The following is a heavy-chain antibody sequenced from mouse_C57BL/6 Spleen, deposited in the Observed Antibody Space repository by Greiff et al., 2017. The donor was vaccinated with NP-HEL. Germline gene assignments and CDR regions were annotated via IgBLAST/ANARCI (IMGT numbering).Heavy chain of an antibody. V-gene: IGHV5-6*01. J-gene: IGHJ3*01. D-gene: IGHD1-1*01. CDR1: GFTFSSYG. CDR3: ARNYGSSYGWFAY. Sequence: EVMLVESGGDLVKPGGSLKLSCAASGFTFSSYGMSWVRQTPDKRLEWVATISSGGSYTYYPDSVKGRVTLSRDNATNTLYLQMSSLKSEDTAMYYCARNYGSSYGWFAYWGQGTLVTVSA. CDR2: ISSGGSYT.